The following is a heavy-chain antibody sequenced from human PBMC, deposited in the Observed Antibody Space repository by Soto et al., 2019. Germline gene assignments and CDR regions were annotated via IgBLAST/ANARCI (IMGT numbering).Heavy chain of an antibody. D-gene: IGHD5-12*01. CDR2: IIPILGIA. J-gene: IGHJ5*02. CDR1: GGAFSSYT. CDR3: ARGLYSGYDFWFDP. Sequence: GASVKVSCKASGGAFSSYTISWVRQAPGQGLEWMGRIIPILGIANYAQKFQGRVTITADKSTSTAYMELSSLRSEDTAVYYCARGLYSGYDFWFDPWGQGTLVTASS. V-gene: IGHV1-69*02.